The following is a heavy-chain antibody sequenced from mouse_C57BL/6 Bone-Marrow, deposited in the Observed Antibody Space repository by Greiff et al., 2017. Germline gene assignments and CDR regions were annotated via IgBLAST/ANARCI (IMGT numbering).Heavy chain of an antibody. Sequence: VQLQQPGAELVKPGASVKISCKASGYAFSSYWMNWVKQRPGKGLEWIGQIYPGDGDTNYNGKFKGKATLTADKSSSTAYMQLSSLTSEDSAVYFCARFDYYGSSGGYWGQGTTLTVSS. CDR2: IYPGDGDT. CDR1: GYAFSSYW. J-gene: IGHJ2*01. V-gene: IGHV1-80*01. CDR3: ARFDYYGSSGGY. D-gene: IGHD1-1*01.